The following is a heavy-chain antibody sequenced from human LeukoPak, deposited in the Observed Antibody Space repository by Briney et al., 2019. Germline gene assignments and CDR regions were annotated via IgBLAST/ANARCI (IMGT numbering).Heavy chain of an antibody. V-gene: IGHV3-21*01. J-gene: IGHJ4*02. CDR3: ARGRDGSQSPIDD. CDR2: ISSSSSYI. Sequence: GGSLRLSCAASRFTFSSYNMNWVRQAPGKGLEWVSSISSSSSYIYYADSVKGRFTLSRDNAKNSLYLQMNSLRAEDTAVYYCARGRDGSQSPIDDWGQGTLVTVSS. D-gene: IGHD5-24*01. CDR1: RFTFSSYN.